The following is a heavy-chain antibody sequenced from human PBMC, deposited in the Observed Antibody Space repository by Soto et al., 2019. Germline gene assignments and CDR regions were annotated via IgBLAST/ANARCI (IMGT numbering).Heavy chain of an antibody. J-gene: IGHJ4*02. Sequence: EVQLLESGGGLVQPGGSLRLSCAASGFTFSIYAMSWVRQAPGKGLEWVSGISGSGGSTYYADSVKGRFTISRDNSKNTLYLQMNSLRAEDTAVYYCAKDHLYGPHLDYWGQGTLVTVSS. CDR1: GFTFSIYA. D-gene: IGHD4-17*01. CDR3: AKDHLYGPHLDY. CDR2: ISGSGGST. V-gene: IGHV3-23*01.